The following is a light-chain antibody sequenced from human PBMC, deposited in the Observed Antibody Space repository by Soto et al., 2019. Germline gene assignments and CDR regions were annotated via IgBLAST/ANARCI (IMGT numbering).Light chain of an antibody. J-gene: IGLJ3*02. Sequence: SYELTQPPSVSVAPGQTARITCGGNNIEIKSVHWYQQKPGQAPVLVVYDDGDRTTGIPERFSGSKSGNTATLTVSGLQAEDEAVYYCSSTAGNNNLVFGGGTKLTVL. CDR1: NIEIKS. CDR3: SSTAGNNNLV. V-gene: IGLV3-21*02. CDR2: DDG.